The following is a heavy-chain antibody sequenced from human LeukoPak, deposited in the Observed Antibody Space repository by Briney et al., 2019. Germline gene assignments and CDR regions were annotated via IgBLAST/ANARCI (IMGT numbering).Heavy chain of an antibody. CDR1: GFTFSTYS. D-gene: IGHD6-13*01. Sequence: VRSLRLSCAASGFTFSTYSMNWVRQAPGKGLEWVSYTSSSSTTIYYADSVEGRFTISRDNARNSLYLQMNTLRDEDTAVYYCARAQGPYAAGCEPFDYWGQGTLVTVSS. CDR3: ARAQGPYAAGCEPFDY. V-gene: IGHV3-48*02. J-gene: IGHJ4*02. CDR2: TSSSSTTI.